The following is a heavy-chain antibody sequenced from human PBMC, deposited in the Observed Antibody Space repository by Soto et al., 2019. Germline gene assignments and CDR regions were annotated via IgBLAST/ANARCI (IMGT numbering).Heavy chain of an antibody. CDR2: INTGNGNT. D-gene: IGHD3-10*01. J-gene: IGHJ4*02. V-gene: IGHV1-3*04. Sequence: QVQLGQSGAEVKKPGASVKVSCKASEYTFTGYTLHWVRQAPGQRLEWKGWINTGNGNTKYSQKFQGRVTITRDTSASTAYMELSSLRSEDTAVYYCARGDTMVRGVIIDYFDYWGQGTLVTVSS. CDR1: EYTFTGYT. CDR3: ARGDTMVRGVIIDYFDY.